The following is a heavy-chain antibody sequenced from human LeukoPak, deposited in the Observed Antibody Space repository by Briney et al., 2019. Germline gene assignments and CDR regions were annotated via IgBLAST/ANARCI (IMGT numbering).Heavy chain of an antibody. V-gene: IGHV4-59*01. J-gene: IGHJ4*02. D-gene: IGHD1-1*01. CDR3: ARQLKVGNTGYYFDC. CDR2: MYYSGST. CDR1: RNSINDYY. Sequence: SQTLSLTCTVSRNSINDYYWSWIRQPPAGEQEQMWYMYYSGSTNYNPSLKSRVTISLNTSNNQFSLHLTSVTAPDTAVYYCARQLKVGNTGYYFDCCGQGTLVTVSS.